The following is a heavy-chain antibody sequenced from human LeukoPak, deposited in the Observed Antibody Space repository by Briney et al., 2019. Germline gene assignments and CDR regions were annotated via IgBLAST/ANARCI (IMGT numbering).Heavy chain of an antibody. V-gene: IGHV3-21*01. CDR1: GFTFSSYS. CDR2: ISSSSSYI. Sequence: GGSLRLSCAASGFTFSSYSMNWVRQAPGKGLEWVSSISSSSSYIYYADSVKGRFTISRDNAKNSLYLQMNSLRAEDTAVYYCARVLRYCSSTSCQEEDYWGQGTLVTAPS. D-gene: IGHD2-2*01. CDR3: ARVLRYCSSTSCQEEDY. J-gene: IGHJ4*02.